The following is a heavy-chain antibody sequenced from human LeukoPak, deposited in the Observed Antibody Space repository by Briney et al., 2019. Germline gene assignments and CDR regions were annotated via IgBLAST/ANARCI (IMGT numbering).Heavy chain of an antibody. V-gene: IGHV5-51*01. CDR2: IYPGDSDT. J-gene: IGHJ4*02. Sequence: PGESLKISCKGFGYSFSYYWIAWVRQMPGKGLEWMGIIYPGDSDTRYSPSFQGQVTISADKSISTAYLRWSSLRASDTALYYCARWGEMATLSSCYFDYWGQGSLVTVSS. D-gene: IGHD5-24*01. CDR3: ARWGEMATLSSCYFDY. CDR1: GYSFSYYW.